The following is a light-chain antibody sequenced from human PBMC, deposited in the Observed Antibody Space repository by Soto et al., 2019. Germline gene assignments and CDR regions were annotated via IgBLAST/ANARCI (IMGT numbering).Light chain of an antibody. Sequence: EIVLTQSPGTLSLSPGERATLSCRASQSVSSSYLAWYQQKPGQAPRLLIYGASSRATGIPDRFSGSGSGTYFTLTISRLEPGDFAVYYCQQYGSSPLFTFGPGTKVDIK. CDR3: QQYGSSPLFT. V-gene: IGKV3-20*01. J-gene: IGKJ3*01. CDR1: QSVSSSY. CDR2: GAS.